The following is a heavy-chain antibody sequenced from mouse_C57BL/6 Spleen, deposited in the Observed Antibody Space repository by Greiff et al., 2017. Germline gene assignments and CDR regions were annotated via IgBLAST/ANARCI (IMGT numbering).Heavy chain of an antibody. V-gene: IGHV1-26*01. CDR1: GYTFTDYY. CDR3: ARGDGTKYYYAMDY. CDR2: INPNNGGT. J-gene: IGHJ4*01. D-gene: IGHD3-3*01. Sequence: VQLQQSGPELVKPGASVKISCKASGYTFTDYYMNWVKQSHGKSLEWIGDINPNNGGTSYNQKFKGKATLTVDKSSSTAYMQLSSLTSEDSAVYYCARGDGTKYYYAMDYWGQGTSVTVSS.